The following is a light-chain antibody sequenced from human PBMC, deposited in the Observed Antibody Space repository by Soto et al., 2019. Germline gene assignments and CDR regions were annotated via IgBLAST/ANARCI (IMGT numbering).Light chain of an antibody. J-gene: IGKJ1*01. Sequence: EIVMTQSPADLSVSPGERATLSCRASQSVSDNLAWYQQKPGQAPRLLIFGTSTRATGIPARFSGSGSGTEFTLTISSLQSEDFAVYYCQQYKNWPPWTFGQGTKVDIK. CDR3: QQYKNWPPWT. CDR2: GTS. V-gene: IGKV3-15*01. CDR1: QSVSDN.